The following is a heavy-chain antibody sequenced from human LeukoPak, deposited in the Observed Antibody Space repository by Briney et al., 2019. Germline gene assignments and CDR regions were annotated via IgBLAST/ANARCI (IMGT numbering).Heavy chain of an antibody. Sequence: ASVKVSFTLSVYTLTKLSMNWVRQAPGEGREWRGGFDPEDGETIYAHKFQGRVTMTEDTSTDTAYMEVSSLRSEDTAVYYCAPSWGSSGWYSWFDPWGQGTLVTVSS. CDR3: APSWGSSGWYSWFDP. J-gene: IGHJ5*02. CDR1: VYTLTKLS. D-gene: IGHD6-19*01. CDR2: FDPEDGET. V-gene: IGHV1-24*01.